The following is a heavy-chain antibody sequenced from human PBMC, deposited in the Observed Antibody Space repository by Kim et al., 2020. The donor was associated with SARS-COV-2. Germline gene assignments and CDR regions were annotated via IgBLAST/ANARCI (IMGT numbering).Heavy chain of an antibody. D-gene: IGHD6-13*01. CDR2: MNPNSGNT. CDR1: GYTFTSYD. J-gene: IGHJ6*02. CDR3: ARGTHKESSSWYLSYYYGMDV. Sequence: ASVKVSCKASGYTFTSYDINWVRQATGQGLEWMGWMNPNSGNTGYAQKFQGRVTMTRNTSISTAYMELSSLRSEDTAVYYCARGTHKESSSWYLSYYYGMDVWGQGTTVTVSS. V-gene: IGHV1-8*01.